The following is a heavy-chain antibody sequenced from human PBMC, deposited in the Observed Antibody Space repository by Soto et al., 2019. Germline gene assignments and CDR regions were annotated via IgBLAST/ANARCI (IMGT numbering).Heavy chain of an antibody. CDR1: GGTFSSYA. CDR2: IIPIFGTA. J-gene: IGHJ6*02. D-gene: IGHD2-2*01. V-gene: IGHV1-69*12. Sequence: QVQLVQSGAEVKKPGSSVKVSCKASGGTFSSYAISWVRQAPGQGLEWMGGIIPIFGTANYAQKFQGRVTITADESTSTAYMELSSLRSEDTAVYYCARALRGPCISTSCYSYYYYYGMDVWGQGTTVTVSS. CDR3: ARALRGPCISTSCYSYYYYYGMDV.